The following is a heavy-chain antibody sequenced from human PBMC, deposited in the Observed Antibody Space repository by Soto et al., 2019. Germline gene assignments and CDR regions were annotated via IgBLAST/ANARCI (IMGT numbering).Heavy chain of an antibody. D-gene: IGHD5-18*01. J-gene: IGHJ6*02. CDR1: GFTFSSYS. CDR3: ATLDTAMVTRDYYYGVDV. V-gene: IGHV3-21*01. Sequence: PGGSLRLSCAASGFTFSSYSMNWVRQAPGKGLEWVSSISSSSSYIYYADSVKGRFTISRDNAKNSLYLQMNSLRAEDTAVYYCATLDTAMVTRDYYYGVDVWGQGTTVTVSS. CDR2: ISSSSSYI.